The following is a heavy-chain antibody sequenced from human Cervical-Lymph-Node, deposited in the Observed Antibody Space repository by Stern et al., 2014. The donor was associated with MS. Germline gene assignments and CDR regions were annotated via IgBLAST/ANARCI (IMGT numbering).Heavy chain of an antibody. CDR1: GYTFAGYG. J-gene: IGHJ6*02. D-gene: IGHD3-10*01. CDR2: INAYNGNT. CDR3: ARSYGSGIYGMDV. V-gene: IGHV1-18*01. Sequence: VQLVESGGEVKKPGASVKVSCKASGYTFAGYGITWVRQAPGQGLEWMGWINAYNGNTTYAQKLQGRVTMTTDTPTSIAYLELKGLRSDDTAVYYCARSYGSGIYGMDVWGQGTTVIVSS.